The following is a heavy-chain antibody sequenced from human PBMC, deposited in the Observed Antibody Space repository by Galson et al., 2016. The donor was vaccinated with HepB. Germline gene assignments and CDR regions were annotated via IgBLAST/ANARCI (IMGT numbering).Heavy chain of an antibody. CDR2: IYWDDDK. CDR3: AHSENGDFVGY. D-gene: IGHD4-17*01. CDR1: GFSLSTSGVG. V-gene: IGHV2-5*05. J-gene: IGHJ4*02. Sequence: PALVKPTQTLTLTCTFSGFSLSTSGVGVGWIRQPTGKALEWLALIYWDDDKRYGPSLKRRLTVTKDTSKNLVVLTMSNMNPVDTATYYCAHSENGDFVGYWGQGTLVIVSS.